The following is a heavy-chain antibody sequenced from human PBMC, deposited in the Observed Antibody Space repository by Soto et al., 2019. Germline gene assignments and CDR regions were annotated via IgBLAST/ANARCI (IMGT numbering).Heavy chain of an antibody. CDR2: VYYGGTA. D-gene: IGHD3-10*01. CDR1: GASLSSGVYS. CDR3: ARGNPKPRGVFHX. Sequence: LSLTCSVSGASLSSGVYSWGWFRRPPGKALELIAYVYYGGTASYNPSLESRVTISVDSSKNQFSLTVKSVTAAYTAAYLCARGNPKPRGVFHXWGRGTQVPVSX. V-gene: IGHV4-30-2*01. J-gene: IGHJ4*02.